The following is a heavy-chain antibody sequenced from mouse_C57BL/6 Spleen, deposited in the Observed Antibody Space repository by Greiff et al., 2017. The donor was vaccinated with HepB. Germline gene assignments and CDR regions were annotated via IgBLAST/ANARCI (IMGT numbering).Heavy chain of an antibody. CDR3: ATVVATNFDY. CDR1: GYTFTSYW. D-gene: IGHD1-1*01. CDR2: IDPSDSYT. V-gene: IGHV1-69*01. Sequence: QVQLQQPGAELVMPGASVKLSCKASGYTFTSYWMHWVKQRPGQGLEWIGEIDPSDSYTNYNQKFKGKSTLTVDKSSSTAYMQLSSLTSEDSAVYYCATVVATNFDYWGQGTTLTVSS. J-gene: IGHJ2*01.